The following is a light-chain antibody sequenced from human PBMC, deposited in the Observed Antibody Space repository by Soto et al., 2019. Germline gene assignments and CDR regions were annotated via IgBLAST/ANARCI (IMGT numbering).Light chain of an antibody. J-gene: IGKJ3*01. CDR3: QQYNNWPFT. V-gene: IGKV3-15*01. Sequence: EIVLTQSLATLSLSPGERATLSCVASRSLDGNYLAWYQQKPGQAPRLLIYGASTRATGIPARFSGSGSGTEFTLTISSLQSEDFAVYYCQQYNNWPFTFGPGTKVDIK. CDR1: RSLDGN. CDR2: GAS.